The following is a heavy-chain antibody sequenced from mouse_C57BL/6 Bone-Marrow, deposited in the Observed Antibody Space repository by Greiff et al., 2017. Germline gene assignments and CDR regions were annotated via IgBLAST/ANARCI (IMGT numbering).Heavy chain of an antibody. D-gene: IGHD2-4*01. CDR3: ARRGGIYYDYGGFAY. V-gene: IGHV1-77*01. J-gene: IGHJ3*01. Sequence: QVQLQQSGAELVKPGASVKIFCKASGYTFTDYYINWVKQRTGQGLEWIGKIGPGSGSTYYNEKFKGKATLTADKSSSTAYMQLSSLTSEDSAVYFCARRGGIYYDYGGFAYWGQGTLVTVSA. CDR1: GYTFTDYY. CDR2: IGPGSGST.